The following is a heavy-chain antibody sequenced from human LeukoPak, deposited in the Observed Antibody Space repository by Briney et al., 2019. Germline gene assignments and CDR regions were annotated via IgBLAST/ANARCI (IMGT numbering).Heavy chain of an antibody. CDR3: ARVPYCSGGSCYFDYYYGMDV. CDR1: GFTFSDYG. V-gene: IGHV3-30*02. CDR2: IRNDGSYE. Sequence: GGSLRLSWAASGFTFSDYGMHWVRQAPGKGLEWVASIRNDGSYEYYPDSVKGRFTISRDNSRNALFLQMNSLRAEDTAVYYCARVPYCSGGSCYFDYYYGMDVWGQGTTVTVSS. D-gene: IGHD2-15*01. J-gene: IGHJ6*02.